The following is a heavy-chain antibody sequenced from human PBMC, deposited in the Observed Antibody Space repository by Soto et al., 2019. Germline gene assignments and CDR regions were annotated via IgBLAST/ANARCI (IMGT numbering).Heavy chain of an antibody. CDR2: INPDSGDT. J-gene: IGHJ5*02. CDR3: ARTPYDISGA. D-gene: IGHD3-22*01. V-gene: IGHV1-2*02. CDR1: GYTFTESY. Sequence: ASVKVSCKASGYTFTESYIHWVRQAPGQGLEWMGWINPDSGDTNYAQKFQGRVTMTRDTSISTAYMDLSRLRSDDTAIYYCARTPYDISGAWGQGTLVTVSS.